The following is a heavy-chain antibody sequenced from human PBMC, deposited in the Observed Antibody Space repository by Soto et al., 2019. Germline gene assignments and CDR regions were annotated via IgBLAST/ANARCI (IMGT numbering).Heavy chain of an antibody. CDR2: IIPILTIT. D-gene: IGHD2-21*02. J-gene: IGHJ6*02. V-gene: IGHV1-69*02. Sequence: QVQLVQSGAEVKKPGSSVRLSCTASGGTFSSYTLSWVRQAPVQGLEWMGRIIPILTITDYAQKFRGRLTITADKSASPAYMARSSLRSEGTPVYYCARPRYCGADRHKYYYFGMDVGSQGTTVTVSS. CDR1: GGTFSSYT. CDR3: ARPRYCGADRHKYYYFGMDV.